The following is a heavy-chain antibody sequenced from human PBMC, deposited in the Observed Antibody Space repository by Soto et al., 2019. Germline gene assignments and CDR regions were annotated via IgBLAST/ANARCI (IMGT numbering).Heavy chain of an antibody. CDR3: ARTDIVTTNWFDP. D-gene: IGHD5-12*01. J-gene: IGHJ5*02. V-gene: IGHV4-34*01. Sequence: QVHLQQWGAGLLKPSETLSLTCAVYGESFIGYYWTWIRQSPGKGLEWIGEINHGGSTNYNLSLKSRVTISIDTSKSQFSLKLTSVTAADTSVYYCARTDIVTTNWFDPWGQGTLVTVSS. CDR1: GESFIGYY. CDR2: INHGGST.